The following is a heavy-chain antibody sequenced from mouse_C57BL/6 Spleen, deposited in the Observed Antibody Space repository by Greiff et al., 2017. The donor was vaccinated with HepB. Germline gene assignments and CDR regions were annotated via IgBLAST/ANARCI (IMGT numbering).Heavy chain of an antibody. CDR1: GYTFTSYW. J-gene: IGHJ4*01. V-gene: IGHV1-69*01. Sequence: VKLQESGAELVMPGASVKLSCKASGYTFTSYWMHWVKQRPGQGLEWIGEIDPSDSYTNYNQKFKGKSTLTVDKSSSTAYMQLSSLTSEDSAVYYCARVDGRYAMDYWGQGTSVTVSS. D-gene: IGHD1-2*01. CDR3: ARVDGRYAMDY. CDR2: IDPSDSYT.